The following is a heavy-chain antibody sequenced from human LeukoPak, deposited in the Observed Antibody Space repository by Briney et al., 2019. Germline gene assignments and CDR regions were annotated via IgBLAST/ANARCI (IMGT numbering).Heavy chain of an antibody. D-gene: IGHD3-9*01. CDR3: ARARVGYFDWLFAYYFDY. V-gene: IGHV3-20*04. J-gene: IGHJ4*02. CDR2: INWNGGST. Sequence: PGGSLRLSCAASGFTFDEYAMHWVRLAPGKGLEWDSGINWNGGSTGYADSVKGRFTISRDNAKNSLYLQMNSLRAEDTALYYCARARVGYFDWLFAYYFDYWGQGTLVTVSS. CDR1: GFTFDEYA.